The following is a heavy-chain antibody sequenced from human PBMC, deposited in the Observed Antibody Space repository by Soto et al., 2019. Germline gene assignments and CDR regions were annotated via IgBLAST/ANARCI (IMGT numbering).Heavy chain of an antibody. V-gene: IGHV3-48*03. CDR2: ISSRGGTI. CDR3: ARGTATGNWGWFDS. Sequence: PGGSLRLSCAVFGFTFSSYEMNWVRQAPGKGLEWVSYISSRGGTIYYAESVKGRFTISRDNAKSSLNLQMNSLRAEDTAIYYCARGTATGNWGWFDSWGQGSLVTVSS. CDR1: GFTFSSYE. J-gene: IGHJ5*01. D-gene: IGHD6-13*01.